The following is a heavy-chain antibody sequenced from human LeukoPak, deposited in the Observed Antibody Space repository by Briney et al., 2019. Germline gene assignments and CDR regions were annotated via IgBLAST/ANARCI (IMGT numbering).Heavy chain of an antibody. D-gene: IGHD3-10*01. CDR1: GGSISSYY. CDR3: ARHLGRGFDY. CDR2: ISDSGST. J-gene: IGHJ4*02. Sequence: SETLSLTCTVSGGSISSYYWSWIRQPPGKGLEWIGYISDSGSTNYNPSLKSRVTMSVDTSKNQFSLELASVTAADTAVYYCARHLGRGFDYWGQGALVTVSS. V-gene: IGHV4-59*08.